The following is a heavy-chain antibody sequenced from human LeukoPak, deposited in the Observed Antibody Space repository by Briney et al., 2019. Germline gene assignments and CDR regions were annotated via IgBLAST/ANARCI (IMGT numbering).Heavy chain of an antibody. D-gene: IGHD2-15*01. CDR1: GFTFSSYV. V-gene: IGHV3-23*01. CDR3: AKGVGINNYYYYGVDV. J-gene: IGHJ6*04. CDR2: IGGSGGAS. Sequence: SGGSLRLSRAASGFTFSSYVLSWVRQAPGKGLKWVSAIGGSGGASFYADSVKGRFTISRDNSKNTLYLQMNSLRADDTAVYYCAKGVGINNYYYYGVDVWGKGTTVTVSS.